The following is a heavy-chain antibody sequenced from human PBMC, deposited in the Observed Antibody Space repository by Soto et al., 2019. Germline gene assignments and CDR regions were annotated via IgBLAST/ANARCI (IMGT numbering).Heavy chain of an antibody. CDR3: ARDVSDGYYYDSSGYSYNWFDP. Sequence: SVKVSCKASGGTFSSYAISWVRQAPGQGLEWMGGIIPIFGTANYAQKFQGRVTITADESTSTAYMELSSLRSEDTAVYYCARDVSDGYYYDSSGYSYNWFDPWGQGTLVTVSS. CDR2: IIPIFGTA. J-gene: IGHJ5*02. CDR1: GGTFSSYA. V-gene: IGHV1-69*13. D-gene: IGHD3-22*01.